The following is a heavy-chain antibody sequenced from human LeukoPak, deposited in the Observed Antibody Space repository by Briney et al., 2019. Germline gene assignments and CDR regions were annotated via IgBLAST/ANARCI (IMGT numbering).Heavy chain of an antibody. CDR3: ARQVGGEYLAGIFDC. CDR1: GFTFRSYG. CDR2: IWYDGSNK. V-gene: IGHV3-33*08. Sequence: PGGSLRLSCAASGFTFRSYGMHWVRQAPGKGLEWVAVIWYDGSNKYYADSVKGRFTISRDNSKNTLYLQMNSLRAEDTAVYHCARQVGGEYLAGIFDCWGQGTLVTVSS. D-gene: IGHD6-13*01. J-gene: IGHJ4*02.